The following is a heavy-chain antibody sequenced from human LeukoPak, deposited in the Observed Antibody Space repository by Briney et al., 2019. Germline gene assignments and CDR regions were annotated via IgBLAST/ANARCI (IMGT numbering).Heavy chain of an antibody. J-gene: IGHJ6*02. V-gene: IGHV3-15*05. D-gene: IGHD2-2*01. CDR1: GINFRGYW. CDR2: IYRNADGGTT. CDR3: TTDSYCSTTTCYASSNYYYGLDA. Sequence: PGGSLRLSCAVSGINFRGYWMAWVRQAPGKGLEWVGRIYRNADGGTTDYAAPVKGRFTISRDDSKNTLYLQMNSLKTEDTAVYYCTTDSYCSTTTCYASSNYYYGLDAWGQGTSVTVSS.